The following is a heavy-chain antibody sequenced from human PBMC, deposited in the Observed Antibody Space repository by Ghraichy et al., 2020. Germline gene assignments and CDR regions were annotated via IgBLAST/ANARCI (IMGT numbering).Heavy chain of an antibody. J-gene: IGHJ4*02. CDR2: ATTNGDYT. D-gene: IGHD1-1*01. CDR3: VKATTGTGFDS. V-gene: IGHV3-64D*06. Sequence: GESLNISCSASGFSFSAFAMHWVRQAPGRGLEHVSAATTNGDYTYYADSVKGRFAISRDNSKNTLYLQMSSLKAEDTALYYCVKATTGTGFDSWGQGTLVTVSS. CDR1: GFSFSAFA.